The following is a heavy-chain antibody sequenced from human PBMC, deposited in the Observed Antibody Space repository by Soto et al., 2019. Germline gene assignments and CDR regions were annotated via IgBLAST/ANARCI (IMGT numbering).Heavy chain of an antibody. CDR1: GYTFTGYY. D-gene: IGHD2-2*01. Sequence: ASVKVSCKASGYTFTGYYMHWVRQAPGQGLEWMGWINPYNGNTNYAQKLQGRVTMTTDTSTSTAYMELRSLRSDDTAVYYCASGVDCSSTSCYRYYYYGMDVWGQGTTVTVS. J-gene: IGHJ6*02. CDR3: ASGVDCSSTSCYRYYYYGMDV. CDR2: INPYNGNT. V-gene: IGHV1-18*04.